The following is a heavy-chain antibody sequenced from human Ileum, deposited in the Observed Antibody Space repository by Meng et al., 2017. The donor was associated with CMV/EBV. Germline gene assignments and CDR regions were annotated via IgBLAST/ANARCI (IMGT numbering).Heavy chain of an antibody. J-gene: IGHJ4*02. V-gene: IGHV1-69*05. CDR1: GGTFSSYA. CDR3: ARGIEEFPELEPTVPFDY. D-gene: IGHD1-1*01. Sequence: SVKVSCKASGGTFSSYAISWVRQAPGQGLEWMGGIIPIFGTANYAQKFQGRVTITTDESTSTAYMELSSLRSEDTAVYYCARGIEEFPELEPTVPFDYWGQGTLVTVSS. CDR2: IIPIFGTA.